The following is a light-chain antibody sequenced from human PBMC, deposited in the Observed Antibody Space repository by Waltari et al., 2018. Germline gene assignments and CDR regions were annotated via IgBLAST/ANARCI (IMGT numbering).Light chain of an antibody. CDR3: SSYAGSNNVV. Sequence: QSALTQPPSASGSPGQSVTLPCTGTSSDVGAWHYVSWYQQHPGKAPKLMISEVDKRPSGVPDRFSGSKSDNTASLTVSGLQPEDEADYYCSSYAGSNNVVFGGGTKLTVL. V-gene: IGLV2-8*01. J-gene: IGLJ2*01. CDR2: EVD. CDR1: SSDVGAWHY.